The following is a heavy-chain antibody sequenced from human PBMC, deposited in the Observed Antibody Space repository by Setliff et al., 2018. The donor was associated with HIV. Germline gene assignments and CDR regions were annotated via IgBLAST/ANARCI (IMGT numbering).Heavy chain of an antibody. Sequence: GGSLRLSCAASGFTFRNYKFNWVRQAPGRGLEWVSSISIGSGGAIDYADSVKGRFTVSRDSAKNSLYLQMKSLSDEDTAVYYCARGTHWESRGFDYWGQGTLVTVSS. CDR3: ARGTHWESRGFDY. D-gene: IGHD7-27*01. CDR2: ISIGSGGAI. CDR1: GFTFRNYK. J-gene: IGHJ4*02. V-gene: IGHV3-48*03.